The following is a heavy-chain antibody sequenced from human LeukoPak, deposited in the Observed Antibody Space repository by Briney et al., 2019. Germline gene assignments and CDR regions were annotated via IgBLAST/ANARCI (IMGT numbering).Heavy chain of an antibody. CDR3: TRALSGCVLCFDY. CDR1: GYTFTSHD. J-gene: IGHJ4*02. CDR2: MNPNSGNT. Sequence: ASVKVSCKASGYTFTSHDINWVRQATGQGLEWLGWMNPNSGNTGYAQKFQGRVTMTRDTSISTAYMELTSLTSEDTAVYYCTRALSGCVLCFDYWGQGTLVTVSS. V-gene: IGHV1-8*01. D-gene: IGHD6-19*01.